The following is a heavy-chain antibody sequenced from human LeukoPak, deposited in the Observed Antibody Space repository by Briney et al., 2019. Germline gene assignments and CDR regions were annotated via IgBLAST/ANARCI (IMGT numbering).Heavy chain of an antibody. CDR3: ARDPVMTTVTTNYFDY. V-gene: IGHV3-30*04. CDR2: ISYDGSNK. D-gene: IGHD4-17*01. Sequence: PGGSLRLSCAASGFTFSSYAMHWVRRAPGKGLEWVAVISYDGSNKYYADSVKGRFTISRDNSKNTLYLQMNSLRAEDTAVYYCARDPVMTTVTTNYFDYWGQGTLVTVSS. J-gene: IGHJ4*02. CDR1: GFTFSSYA.